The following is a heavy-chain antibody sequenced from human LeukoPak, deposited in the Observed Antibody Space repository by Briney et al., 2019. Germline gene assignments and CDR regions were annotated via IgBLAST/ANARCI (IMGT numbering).Heavy chain of an antibody. Sequence: SVKVSCKASGGTFSSYAISWVRQAPGQRLEWMGRIIPIFGTANYAQKFQGRVTITTDESTSTAYMELSSLRSEDTAVYYCARSYYDILTGYYYWGQGTLVTVSS. CDR3: ARSYYDILTGYYY. CDR2: IIPIFGTA. J-gene: IGHJ4*02. D-gene: IGHD3-9*01. V-gene: IGHV1-69*05. CDR1: GGTFSSYA.